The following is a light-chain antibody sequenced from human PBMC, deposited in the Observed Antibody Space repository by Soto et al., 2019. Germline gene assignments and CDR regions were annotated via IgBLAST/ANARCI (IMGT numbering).Light chain of an antibody. CDR3: QQYGSLPET. CDR2: EAS. CDR1: QSVRSDY. Sequence: EIVLTQSPGTLSLSPGERATLSCRASQSVRSDYLAWYQQKPGRAPRLLIYEASSRATGIPDRFSGSGSGTDFTLTISRLEPEDFAVYFCQQYGSLPETFGQATKVEIK. V-gene: IGKV3-20*01. J-gene: IGKJ1*01.